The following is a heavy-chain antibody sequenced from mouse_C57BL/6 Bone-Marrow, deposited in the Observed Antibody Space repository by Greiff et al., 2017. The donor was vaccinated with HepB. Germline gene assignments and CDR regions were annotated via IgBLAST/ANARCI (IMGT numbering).Heavy chain of an antibody. J-gene: IGHJ1*03. CDR1: GFNIKDYY. Sequence: DVKLVESGAELVRPGASVKLSCTASGFNIKDYYMHWVKQRPEQGLEWIGRIDPEDGNTEYAPKFQGKATMTADTSSNTAYLQLSSLTSEDTAVYYCTTNYGSRYWYFDVWGTGTTVTVSS. CDR3: TTNYGSRYWYFDV. V-gene: IGHV14-1*01. CDR2: IDPEDGNT. D-gene: IGHD1-1*01.